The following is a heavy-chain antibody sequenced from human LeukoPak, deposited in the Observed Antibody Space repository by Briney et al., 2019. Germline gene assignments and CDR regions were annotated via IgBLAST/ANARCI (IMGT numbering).Heavy chain of an antibody. V-gene: IGHV4-61*02. CDR3: ARDLPGGLALN. Sequence: PSETLSLTCTVSGGSISSSSYYWSWIRQPAGKGLEGIGRIYTSGSTNYNPSLKSRVTMSVDTSKNQFSLKLSSVTAADTAVYYCARDLPGGLALNWGQGTLVTVSS. J-gene: IGHJ4*02. CDR2: IYTSGST. D-gene: IGHD3-16*01. CDR1: GGSISSSSYY.